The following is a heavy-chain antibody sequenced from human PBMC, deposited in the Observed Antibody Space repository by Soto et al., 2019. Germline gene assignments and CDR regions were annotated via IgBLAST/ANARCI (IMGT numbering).Heavy chain of an antibody. D-gene: IGHD3-10*01. V-gene: IGHV3-23*01. CDR2: ISGSGGST. J-gene: IGHJ4*02. Sequence: EVQLLESGGGLVQPGGSLRLSCAASGFTFSNYAMSWVRQAPGKGLEWVSGISGSGGSTYYADSVKGRFTISRDNSKNTLYLQMNSLRDEDTAVYYCAKAPITMVRGVIDYWGQGTLVTVSS. CDR1: GFTFSNYA. CDR3: AKAPITMVRGVIDY.